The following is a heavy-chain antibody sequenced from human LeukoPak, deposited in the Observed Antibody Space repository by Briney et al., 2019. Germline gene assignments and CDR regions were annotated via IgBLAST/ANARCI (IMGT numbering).Heavy chain of an antibody. Sequence: SETLSLTCTVSGGSISSYYWSRIRQPPGKGLEWIGYIYYSGSTNYNPSLKGRVTISVDTSKNQFSLKLSSVTAADTAVYYCARRYYYGMDVWGQGTTVTVSS. CDR3: ARRYYYGMDV. V-gene: IGHV4-59*08. J-gene: IGHJ6*02. CDR2: IYYSGST. CDR1: GGSISSYY.